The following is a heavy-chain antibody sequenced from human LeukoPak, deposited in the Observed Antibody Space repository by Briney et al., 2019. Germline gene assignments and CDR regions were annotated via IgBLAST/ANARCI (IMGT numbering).Heavy chain of an antibody. D-gene: IGHD1-1*01. CDR1: GYTFTSYY. J-gene: IGHJ4*02. CDR2: INPSGGST. V-gene: IGHV1-46*01. Sequence: ASVKVSCKASGYTFTSYYMHWVRQAPGQGLEWMGIINPSGGSTSYAQKFQGRVTMTRDMSTSTVYMELGSLRSEDTAVYYCAREDTGTYGDFDYWGQGTLVTVSS. CDR3: AREDTGTYGDFDY.